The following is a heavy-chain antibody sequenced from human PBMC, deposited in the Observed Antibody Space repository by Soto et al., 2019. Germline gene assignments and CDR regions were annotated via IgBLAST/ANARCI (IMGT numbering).Heavy chain of an antibody. CDR2: IYYSGST. J-gene: IGHJ4*02. V-gene: IGHV4-59*12. Sequence: SETLSLTCTVSGGYISPYYWSWIRQPPGKGLEWIGYIYYSGSTNYNPSLKSRVTISVDTSKNQFSLKLSSVTAADTTVYYCARDTSLGLVDYWGQGTLVTVSS. CDR1: GGYISPYY. CDR3: ARDTSLGLVDY. D-gene: IGHD3-9*01.